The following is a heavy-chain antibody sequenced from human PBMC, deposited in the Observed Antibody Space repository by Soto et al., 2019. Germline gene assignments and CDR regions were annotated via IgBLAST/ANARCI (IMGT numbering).Heavy chain of an antibody. CDR3: ARDKGSSDPPDY. CDR2: IWYDGSNK. Sequence: QVQLVESGGGVVQPGRSLRLSCAASGFTFSSYGMHWVRQAPGKGLEWVAVIWYDGSNKYYADSVKGRFTISRDNSKNTLYVQMNSLSAEDTAVYYCARDKGSSDPPDYWGQGTLVTVSS. CDR1: GFTFSSYG. V-gene: IGHV3-33*01. J-gene: IGHJ4*02. D-gene: IGHD6-25*01.